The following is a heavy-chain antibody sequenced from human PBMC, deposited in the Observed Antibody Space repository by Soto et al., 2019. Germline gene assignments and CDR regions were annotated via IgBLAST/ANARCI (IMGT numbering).Heavy chain of an antibody. D-gene: IGHD5-12*01. J-gene: IGHJ4*02. CDR1: GFTFSSYA. CDR2: ISGSGGST. V-gene: IGHV3-23*01. CDR3: AKNRDIVATIRSPFDY. Sequence: GGSLRLSCAASGFTFSSYAMSWVRQAPGKGLEWVSAISGSGGSTYYADSVKGRFAISRDNSKNTLYLQMNSLRAEDTAVYYCAKNRDIVATIRSPFDYWGQGTLVTVSS.